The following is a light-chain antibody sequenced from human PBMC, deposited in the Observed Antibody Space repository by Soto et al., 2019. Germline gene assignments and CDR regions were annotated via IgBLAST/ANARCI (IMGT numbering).Light chain of an antibody. CDR3: QKSNSWPLT. CDR1: QSVSSF. J-gene: IGKJ2*01. CDR2: GAS. V-gene: IGKV3-15*01. Sequence: EIVMTQSPLTLSVSPGERATLSCRASQSVSSFLAWYEQKPGQSPRLLIYGASTRATGIPARFSGSGSGTEGTLAISSLQSEDFAVYYCQKSNSWPLTFGQGTSQQI.